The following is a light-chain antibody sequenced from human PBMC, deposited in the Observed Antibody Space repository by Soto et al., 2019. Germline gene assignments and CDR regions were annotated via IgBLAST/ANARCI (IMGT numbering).Light chain of an antibody. CDR3: SSYIRYYTWV. CDR2: EVS. J-gene: IGLJ3*02. CDR1: SSDIGGDDF. V-gene: IGLV2-14*01. Sequence: QSALTQPASVSGSPGQSITISCTGSSSDIGGDDFVSWYQQHPGKAPKILIYEVSNRPSGVSNRFSGSKSGYTASLTISGLQAEDEADYYCSSYIRYYTWVFGGGTKVT.